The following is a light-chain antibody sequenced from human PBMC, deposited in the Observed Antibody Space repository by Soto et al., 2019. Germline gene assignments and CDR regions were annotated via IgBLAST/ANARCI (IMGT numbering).Light chain of an antibody. CDR1: QTIGSL. CDR3: QHYNSWA. J-gene: IGKJ1*01. Sequence: DVQMTQSPSTLSASVGDRVTITCRASQTIGSLLAWYQQKPGKAPNLLIYKASSLESGVPSRFSGSGFATEFTLTITGLQPDDFATYYCQHYNSWAFGQGTKVEI. V-gene: IGKV1-5*03. CDR2: KAS.